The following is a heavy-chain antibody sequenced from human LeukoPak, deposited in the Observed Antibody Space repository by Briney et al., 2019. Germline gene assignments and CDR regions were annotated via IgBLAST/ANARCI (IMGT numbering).Heavy chain of an antibody. V-gene: IGHV4-38-2*01. D-gene: IGHD6-19*01. Sequence: SETLSLTCAVSGFSVSSGYYWGWIRQPPGKGLEWIGTINHSGNTFYNPSPKSRVTTSVDTSENQFSLRLSAVTAADTAVYYCARRMAGATTDAFDIWGQGTMVTVSS. CDR3: ARRMAGATTDAFDI. CDR2: INHSGNT. J-gene: IGHJ3*02. CDR1: GFSVSSGYY.